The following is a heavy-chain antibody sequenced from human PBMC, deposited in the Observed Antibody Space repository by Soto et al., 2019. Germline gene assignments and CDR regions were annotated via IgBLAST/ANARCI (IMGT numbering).Heavy chain of an antibody. V-gene: IGHV2-5*02. CDR2: IYWDDDK. D-gene: IGHD6-13*01. CDR1: GFSLSTSGVG. CDR3: AHRGLPLRIAAAFSY. Sequence: QITLKESGPTLVKPTQTLTLTCTFSGFSLSTSGVGVGWIRQPPGKALEWLALIYWDDDKRYSPSLKSRLTIXXDXSIXQVVLTMTNMDPVDTATYYCAHRGLPLRIAAAFSYWGQGTLVTVSS. J-gene: IGHJ4*02.